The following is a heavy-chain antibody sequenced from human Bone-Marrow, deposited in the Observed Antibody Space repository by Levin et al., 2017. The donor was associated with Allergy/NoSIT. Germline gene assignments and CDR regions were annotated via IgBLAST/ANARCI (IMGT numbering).Heavy chain of an antibody. CDR2: ISGSGGST. Sequence: GGSLRLSCAASGFTFSSYAMSWVRQAPGKGLEWVSAISGSGGSTYYADSVKGRFTISRDNSKNTLYLQMNSLRAEDTAVYYCATGVGRSGSYPYRGYWGQGTLVTVSS. J-gene: IGHJ4*02. CDR3: ATGVGRSGSYPYRGY. V-gene: IGHV3-23*01. CDR1: GFTFSSYA. D-gene: IGHD3-10*01.